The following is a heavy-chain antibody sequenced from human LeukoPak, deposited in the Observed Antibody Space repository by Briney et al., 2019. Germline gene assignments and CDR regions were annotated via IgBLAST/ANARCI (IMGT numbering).Heavy chain of an antibody. CDR3: ARRHQRSRYSYGSLNWFDP. CDR2: IYYSGST. D-gene: IGHD5-18*01. J-gene: IGHJ5*02. V-gene: IGHV4-39*07. CDR1: GGSISSSSYY. Sequence: PSETLSLTCTVSGGSISSSSYYWGWIRQPPGKGLEWIGSIYYSGSTNYNPSLKSRVTISVDTSKNQFSLKLSSVTAADTAVYYCARRHQRSRYSYGSLNWFDPWGQGTLVTVSS.